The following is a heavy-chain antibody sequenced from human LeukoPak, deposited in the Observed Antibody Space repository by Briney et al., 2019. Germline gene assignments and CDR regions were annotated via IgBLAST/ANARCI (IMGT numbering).Heavy chain of an antibody. Sequence: ASVKVSCKASGYTFTSYGIXWVRXXPGQGXXWMGWINPNSGDTNYAQNFQGRVTMLRDTSISTAYMELSRLRSDDTAVYYCARFIDSWNYDYWGQGTLVTVSS. V-gene: IGHV1-2*02. J-gene: IGHJ4*02. CDR2: INPNSGDT. CDR3: ARFIDSWNYDY. CDR1: GYTFTSYG. D-gene: IGHD1-7*01.